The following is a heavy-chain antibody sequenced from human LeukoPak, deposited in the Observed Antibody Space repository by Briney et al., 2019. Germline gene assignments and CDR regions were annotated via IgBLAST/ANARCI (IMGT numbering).Heavy chain of an antibody. V-gene: IGHV4-59*01. J-gene: IGHJ6*04. CDR1: GGSFSGYY. CDR2: IYYSGST. D-gene: IGHD4-17*01. CDR3: ARLTVTTNYYYGMDV. Sequence: KPSETLSLTCAVYGGSFSGYYWSWIRQPPGKGLEWIGYIYYSGSTNYIPSLKSRVTISVDTSKNQFSLKLSSVTAADTAVYYCARLTVTTNYYYGMDVWGKGTTVTVSS.